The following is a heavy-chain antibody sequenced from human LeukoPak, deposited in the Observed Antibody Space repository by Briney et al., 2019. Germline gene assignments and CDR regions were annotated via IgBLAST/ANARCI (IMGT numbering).Heavy chain of an antibody. Sequence: SETLSLTCTVSGGSISTGSYYWGWIRQPPGKGLEWIGTIYYSGSTYYNPSLESRVTISLDMSKYQFPLNLTSVTAADTAVYYCATPGYCSTIDCYYYMDVWGKGTTVTVSS. D-gene: IGHD2-2*01. CDR1: GGSISTGSYY. CDR2: IYYSGST. J-gene: IGHJ6*03. CDR3: ATPGYCSTIDCYYYMDV. V-gene: IGHV4-39*01.